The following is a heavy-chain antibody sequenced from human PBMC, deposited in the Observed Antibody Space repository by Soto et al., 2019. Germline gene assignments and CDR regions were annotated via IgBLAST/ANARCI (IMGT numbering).Heavy chain of an antibody. CDR2: IYYSGST. Sequence: SEPKCVTRTVAEGYIISYGWSWIRQKPGKGLEWIGYIYYSGSTNYNPSLKSRVTISVDTSKNQFSLKLSSVTAADTAVYYCARVHGPSGYYDYVWGSYRYTNWFDPWGQGTLVTVSS. D-gene: IGHD3-16*02. CDR3: ARVHGPSGYYDYVWGSYRYTNWFDP. V-gene: IGHV4-59*01. CDR1: EGYIISYG. J-gene: IGHJ5*02.